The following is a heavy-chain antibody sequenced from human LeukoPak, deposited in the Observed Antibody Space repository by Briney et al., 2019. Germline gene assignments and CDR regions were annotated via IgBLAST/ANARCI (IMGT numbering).Heavy chain of an antibody. Sequence: GGSLRLSCAASGFTVSNDYMAWVRQDPGKGLEWVSLIYADGTTFYTDSVKGRFTMSRDNFKNTLYLQMNSLRPEDTALYYCARARAGAQTWVALDPWGQGTLVPSPQ. J-gene: IGHJ5*02. CDR2: IYADGTT. CDR3: ARARAGAQTWVALDP. CDR1: GFTVSNDY. V-gene: IGHV3-66*02. D-gene: IGHD3-10*01.